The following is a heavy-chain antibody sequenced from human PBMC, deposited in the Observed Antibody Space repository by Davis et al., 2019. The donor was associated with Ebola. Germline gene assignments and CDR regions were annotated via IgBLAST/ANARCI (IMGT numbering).Heavy chain of an antibody. D-gene: IGHD6-6*01. Sequence: PGGSLRLSCAASGFTFSNFGMHWVRQAPGKGLEWVAVVSYDGSVTHYADSLRGRFTVSRDNSWNTVSLQMRSLRTDDTGVYYCAKETNEFSSSSNDYWGQGTLVTVSS. J-gene: IGHJ4*02. CDR1: GFTFSNFG. CDR2: VSYDGSVT. CDR3: AKETNEFSSSSNDY. V-gene: IGHV3-30*18.